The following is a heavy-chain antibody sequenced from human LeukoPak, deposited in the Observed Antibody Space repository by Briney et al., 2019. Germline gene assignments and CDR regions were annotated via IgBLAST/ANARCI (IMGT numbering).Heavy chain of an antibody. CDR3: ASTFYGDSPPY. Sequence: GSLRLSCAASGFTVSSNYMSWVRQAPGKGLEWVSVIYSGGSSYYADSVKGRFTISRDNSKNTLYLQMNSLRAEDTAVYYCASTFYGDSPPYWGQGTLVTVSS. D-gene: IGHD4-17*01. J-gene: IGHJ4*02. CDR1: GFTVSSNY. V-gene: IGHV3-66*01. CDR2: IYSGGSS.